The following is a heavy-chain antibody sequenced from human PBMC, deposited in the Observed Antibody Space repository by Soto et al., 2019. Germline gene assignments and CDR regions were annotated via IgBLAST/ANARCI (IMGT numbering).Heavy chain of an antibody. J-gene: IGHJ4*02. Sequence: SVKVSCKASGGTFSSYAISRVRQAPGQGLEWMGGIIPIFGTANYAQKFQGRVTITADESTSTAYMELSSLRSEDTAVYYCARGHYGGNYFAYWGQGTLVTVSS. CDR3: ARGHYGGNYFAY. CDR2: IIPIFGTA. D-gene: IGHD4-17*01. CDR1: GGTFSSYA. V-gene: IGHV1-69*13.